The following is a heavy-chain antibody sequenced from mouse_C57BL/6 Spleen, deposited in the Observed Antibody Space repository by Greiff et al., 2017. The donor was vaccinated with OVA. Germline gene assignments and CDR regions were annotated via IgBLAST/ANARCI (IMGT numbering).Heavy chain of an antibody. J-gene: IGHJ2*01. CDR3: ARSYDDDGRVDD. Sequence: QVQLQQPGAELMKPGASVKLSCKASGYTFTGYWIEWVKQRPGHGLEWIGEIFPGSGSTNYNEKFKGKATFTADQSSNAAYMQRSRLTADDAAIYYGARSYDDDGRVDDWGQGTTLTVSS. D-gene: IGHD2-4*01. V-gene: IGHV1-9*01. CDR2: IFPGSGST. CDR1: GYTFTGYW.